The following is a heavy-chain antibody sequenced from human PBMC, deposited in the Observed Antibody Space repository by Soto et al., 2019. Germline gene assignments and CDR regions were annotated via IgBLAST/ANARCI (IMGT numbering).Heavy chain of an antibody. CDR3: ARDSSGD. CDR1: GLTFSSYS. CDR2: ISSSGSTT. V-gene: IGHV3-48*02. J-gene: IGHJ4*02. D-gene: IGHD6-25*01. Sequence: EVYLVESGGGLVQPGGSQRLSCVASGLTFSSYSMNWVRQAPGKGLEWVSYISSSGSTTYYADFVKGRFTISRDNAKNSLYLQMNSLRDEDTAVYYCARDSSGDWGQGTLVTVSS.